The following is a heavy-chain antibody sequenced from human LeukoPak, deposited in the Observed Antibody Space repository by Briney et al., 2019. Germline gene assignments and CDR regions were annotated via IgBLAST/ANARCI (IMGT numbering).Heavy chain of an antibody. CDR1: GFIFGDYG. CDR3: ARHDGGYGPFDY. CDR2: IYSGGST. J-gene: IGHJ4*02. D-gene: IGHD5-12*01. Sequence: QSGGSLRLSCEGSGFIFGDYGMSWVRQTPGKGLEWVSVIYSGGSTYYADSVKGRFTISRDNSKNTLYLQMNSLRAEDTAVYYCARHDGGYGPFDYWGQGTLVTVSS. V-gene: IGHV3-53*01.